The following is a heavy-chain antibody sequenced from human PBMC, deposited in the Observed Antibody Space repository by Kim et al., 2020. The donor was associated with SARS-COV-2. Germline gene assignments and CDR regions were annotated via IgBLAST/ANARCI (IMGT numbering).Heavy chain of an antibody. V-gene: IGHV3-33*01. J-gene: IGHJ4*02. Sequence: GGSLRLSCAASGFTFSSYGMHWVRQAPGKGLEWVAVIWYDGSNKYYADSVKGRFTISRDNSKNTLFLQMNSLRPEDTAVYYCARDFPSRAVAGSAYVWGQGTLVPLSS. CDR1: GFTFSSYG. D-gene: IGHD6-19*01. CDR2: IWYDGSNK. CDR3: ARDFPSRAVAGSAYV.